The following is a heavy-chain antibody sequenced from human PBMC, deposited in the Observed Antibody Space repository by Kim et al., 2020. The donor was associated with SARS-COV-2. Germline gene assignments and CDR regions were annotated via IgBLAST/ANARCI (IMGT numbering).Heavy chain of an antibody. CDR3: ARDHYYGSGWYGMDA. D-gene: IGHD3-10*01. Sequence: GGSLRLSCAASGFSFSSYSMNWVRQAPGKGLEWVSSISSSSSYIYYADSVKGRFTISRDNAKNALYLQMNSLRAEDTAVYYCARDHYYGSGWYGMDAWGPGNTVTVSS. V-gene: IGHV3-21*01. J-gene: IGHJ6*02. CDR1: GFSFSSYS. CDR2: ISSSSSYI.